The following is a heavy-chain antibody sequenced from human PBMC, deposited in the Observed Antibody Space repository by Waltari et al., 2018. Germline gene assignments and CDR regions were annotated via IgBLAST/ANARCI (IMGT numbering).Heavy chain of an antibody. CDR3: ARDHIGSSWYRGGYYFDY. V-gene: IGHV1-46*01. CDR2: INPSGGST. D-gene: IGHD6-13*01. CDR1: GYTFTSYY. Sequence: QVQLVQSGAEVKKPGASVKVSCKASGYTFTSYYMHWGRQAPATRLEWMGIINPSGGSTSYAQKFQGRVTMTRDTSTSTVYMELSSLRSEDTAVYYCARDHIGSSWYRGGYYFDYWGQGTLVTVSS. J-gene: IGHJ4*02.